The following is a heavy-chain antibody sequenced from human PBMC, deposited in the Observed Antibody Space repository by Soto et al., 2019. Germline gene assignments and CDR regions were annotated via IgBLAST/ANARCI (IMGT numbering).Heavy chain of an antibody. J-gene: IGHJ4*02. CDR1: GFTFSSYA. V-gene: IGHV3-23*01. CDR2: ISGSGGST. Sequence: EVQLLESGGGLVQPGGSLRLSCAASGFTFSSYAMSWVRQAPGKGLEWVSAISGSGGSTYYADSVKGRFTISRDNSKNTLYLQMNSLRAEDTAVYYCARLTTYYYDSSGYYFDYWGQGTLVTVSS. CDR3: ARLTTYYYDSSGYYFDY. D-gene: IGHD3-22*01.